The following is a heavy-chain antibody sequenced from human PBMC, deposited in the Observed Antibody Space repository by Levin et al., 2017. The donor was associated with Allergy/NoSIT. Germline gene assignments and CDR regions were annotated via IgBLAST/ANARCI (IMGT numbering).Heavy chain of an antibody. CDR2: IRSKANSYAT. CDR1: GFTFSGSA. V-gene: IGHV3-73*01. J-gene: IGHJ3*02. D-gene: IGHD2-2*01. CDR3: MSFPAAFEDAFDI. Sequence: GGSLRLSCAASGFTFSGSAMHWVRQASGKGLEWVGRIRSKANSYATAYAASVKGRFTISRDDSKNTAYLQMNSLKTEDTAVYYCMSFPAAFEDAFDIWGQGTMVTVSS.